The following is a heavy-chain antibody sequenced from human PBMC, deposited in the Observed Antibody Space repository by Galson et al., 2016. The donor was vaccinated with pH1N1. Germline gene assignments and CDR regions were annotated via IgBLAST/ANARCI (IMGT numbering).Heavy chain of an antibody. J-gene: IGHJ6*02. CDR3: AREGITVFGVSV. D-gene: IGHD3-3*01. CDR2: INRNSRNI. CDR1: GFIFSSSS. Sequence: CAGSGFIFSSSSMNWVRQAPGKGLEWVSSINRNSRNIFYAESVKGRFTTSRDNAKNSLYLQMDSLRAEDTGVYYCAREGITVFGVSVWGQGTTVTVSS. V-gene: IGHV3-21*01.